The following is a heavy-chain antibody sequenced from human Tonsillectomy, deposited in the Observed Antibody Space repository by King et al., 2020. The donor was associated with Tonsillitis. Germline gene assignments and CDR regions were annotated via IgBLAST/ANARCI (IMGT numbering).Heavy chain of an antibody. D-gene: IGHD4-17*01. CDR2: ISYDGSDK. J-gene: IGHJ6*02. Sequence: VQLVESGGGVVQPGRSLRLSCAASGFTFSRYAMHWVRQAPGKGLEWVAVISYDGSDKDNADSVKGRFTISRDNSKNTLYLQMNSLRAEDTAVYYCARRDGALDYYYYGMDVGGQGTTVTVSS. CDR3: ARRDGALDYYYYGMDV. CDR1: GFTFSRYA. V-gene: IGHV3-30-3*01.